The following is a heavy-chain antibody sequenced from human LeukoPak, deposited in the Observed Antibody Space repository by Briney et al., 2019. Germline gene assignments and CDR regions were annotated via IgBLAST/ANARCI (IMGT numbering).Heavy chain of an antibody. CDR3: AGGRTDIVVVPATLRNYYFDY. CDR1: GYTLTELS. V-gene: IGHV1-24*01. Sequence: ASVKVSCKVSGYTLTELSMHWVRQAPGKGLEWMGGFDPEDGETIYAQKFQGRVTMTEDTSTDTAYMELSSLRSEDTAVYYCAGGRTDIVVVPATLRNYYFDYWGQGTLVTVSS. CDR2: FDPEDGET. D-gene: IGHD2-2*01. J-gene: IGHJ4*02.